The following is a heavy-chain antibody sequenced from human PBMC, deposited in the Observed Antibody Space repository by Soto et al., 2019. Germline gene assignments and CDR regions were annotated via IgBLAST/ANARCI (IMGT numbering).Heavy chain of an antibody. Sequence: PSETLSLTCTVSGDSINSGDYYWSWIRQPPGKGLEWIGYIYYSGSTYYNQSLKSRVAISVDTSKNQFSLKLSSVAAADTAVYYCARGRYYDSSGYYGYWGQGTLVTVSS. V-gene: IGHV4-30-4*01. J-gene: IGHJ4*02. D-gene: IGHD3-22*01. CDR3: ARGRYYDSSGYYGY. CDR2: IYYSGST. CDR1: GDSINSGDYY.